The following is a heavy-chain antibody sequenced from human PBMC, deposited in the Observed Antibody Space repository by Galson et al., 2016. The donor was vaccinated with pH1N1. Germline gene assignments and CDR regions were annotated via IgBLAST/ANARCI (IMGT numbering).Heavy chain of an antibody. D-gene: IGHD3-10*01. CDR1: GFTFSSYS. V-gene: IGHV3-48*04. CDR3: ARDQGGYGSGSFPAYYYYMDV. J-gene: IGHJ6*03. CDR2: ISSSSSTI. Sequence: SLRLSCAASGFTFSSYSMNWVRQAPGKGLEWVSYISSSSSTIYYADSVKGRFTISRDNAKNSLYLLMNSLRAEDTAVYYCARDQGGYGSGSFPAYYYYMDVWGKGTTVTVSS.